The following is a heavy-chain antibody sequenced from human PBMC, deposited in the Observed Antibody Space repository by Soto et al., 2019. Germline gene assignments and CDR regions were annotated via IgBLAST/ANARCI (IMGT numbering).Heavy chain of an antibody. CDR2: IYWDDDK. D-gene: IGHD6-13*01. CDR1: GFSLSTSGVG. CDR3: ALLPAAATGSY. V-gene: IGHV2-5*02. J-gene: IGHJ4*02. Sequence: QITLKESGPTLVKPTQTLTLTCTFSGFSLSTSGVGVGWIRQPPGKALEWLALIYWDDDKRYSPSLKNRLTITKDTSKNQVVLTMTNMDPVDTATYYCALLPAAATGSYWGQGTLVTVSS.